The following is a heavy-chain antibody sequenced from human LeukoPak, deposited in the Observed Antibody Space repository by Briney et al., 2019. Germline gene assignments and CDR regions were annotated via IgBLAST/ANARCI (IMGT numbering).Heavy chain of an antibody. Sequence: GGSLRLSCAASGFTFSTSDMHWVRQVTGKGLEWVSAIGTGGDTYYPGSVKGRFTISRDNAKNSLYLQMNSLRAEDTAVYYCARSPYYDILTGSPDYWGQGTLVTVSS. D-gene: IGHD3-9*01. CDR2: IGTGGDT. V-gene: IGHV3-13*01. CDR3: ARSPYYDILTGSPDY. J-gene: IGHJ4*02. CDR1: GFTFSTSD.